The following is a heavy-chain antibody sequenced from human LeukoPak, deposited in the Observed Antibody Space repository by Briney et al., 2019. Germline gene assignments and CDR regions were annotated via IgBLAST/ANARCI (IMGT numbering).Heavy chain of an antibody. Sequence: SETLSLTCTVSGGSISSSSYYWGWIRQPPGKGLEWIGSIYYSGSTYYNPSLKSRVTISVDTSKNQFSLKLSSVTAADTAVYYCASQGSGSYGDYYYGMDVWGQGTTVTVSS. D-gene: IGHD3-10*01. J-gene: IGHJ6*02. CDR3: ASQGSGSYGDYYYGMDV. V-gene: IGHV4-39*07. CDR1: GGSISSSSYY. CDR2: IYYSGST.